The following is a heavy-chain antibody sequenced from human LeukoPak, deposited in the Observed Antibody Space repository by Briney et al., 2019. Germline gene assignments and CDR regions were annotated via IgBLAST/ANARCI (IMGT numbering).Heavy chain of an antibody. CDR2: IEQDGSEK. CDR1: GFTFSSYW. CDR3: ARDRPPYTSYFDY. Sequence: GGSLRLSCAASGFTFSSYWMSWVRQAPGKGLEWVANIEQDGSEKYYVDSVKGRFTISRDNAKNSLYLQMNSLRAEDTAVYYCARDRPPYTSYFDYRGQGTLVTVSS. D-gene: IGHD2-2*02. J-gene: IGHJ4*02. V-gene: IGHV3-7*04.